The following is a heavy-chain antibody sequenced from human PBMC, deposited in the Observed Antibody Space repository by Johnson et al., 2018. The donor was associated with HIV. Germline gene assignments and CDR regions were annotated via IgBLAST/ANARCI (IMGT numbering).Heavy chain of an antibody. CDR3: AKPYGSGSYDAFDI. CDR2: IWYDGSNK. D-gene: IGHD3-10*01. CDR1: GFTFSSYG. V-gene: IGHV3-33*06. J-gene: IGHJ3*02. Sequence: QVQLVESGGGVVQPGRSLRLSCAASGFTFSSYGMHWVRQAPGKGLEWVAVIWYDGSNKYYADSVKGRFTISRENSKNTLDLQMNSLRAEDMALYYCAKPYGSGSYDAFDIWGQGTMVTVSS.